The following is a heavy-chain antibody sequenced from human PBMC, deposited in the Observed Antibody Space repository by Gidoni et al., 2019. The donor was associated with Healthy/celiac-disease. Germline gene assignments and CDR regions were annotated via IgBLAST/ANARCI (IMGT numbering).Heavy chain of an antibody. V-gene: IGHV1-46*01. CDR3: SRGQLKYYYYMDV. D-gene: IGHD6-13*01. Sequence: QVQLVQSGAEVKKPWASVTVSCKASGYTFTSYYKHWVRQAPGQGLEWMGIITPSGGSTSYAQKFQGRVTMTRDTSTSTVYMELSSLRSEDTAVYYCSRGQLKYYYYMDVWGKGTTVTVSS. J-gene: IGHJ6*03. CDR2: ITPSGGST. CDR1: GYTFTSYY.